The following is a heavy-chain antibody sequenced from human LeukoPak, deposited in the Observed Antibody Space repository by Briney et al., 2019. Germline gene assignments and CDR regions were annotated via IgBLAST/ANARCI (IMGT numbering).Heavy chain of an antibody. J-gene: IGHJ6*03. Sequence: SENLSLNCTVSGGSISSGDYYWSWIRQPPGKGLEWIGYIYYSGSTYYNPSLKSRVTISVDTSKNQFSLKLSSVTAADTAVYYCARGPPMTTVTTYYYYYMDVWGKGTTVTVSS. V-gene: IGHV4-30-4*02. D-gene: IGHD4-11*01. CDR1: GGSISSGDYY. CDR3: ARGPPMTTVTTYYYYYMDV. CDR2: IYYSGST.